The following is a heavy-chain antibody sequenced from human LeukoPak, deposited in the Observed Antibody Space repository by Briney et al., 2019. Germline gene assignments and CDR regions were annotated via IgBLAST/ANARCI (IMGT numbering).Heavy chain of an antibody. CDR1: GGSISGSSYF. CDR2: SNDSGST. CDR3: ARVRVWFGHNWIDP. Sequence: SGTLSLTCAASGGSISGSSYFWGWIRQPPGKGLEGIGESNDSGSTKYNSSLKSRVTISVDTSKKQFSLILSSVTAADTAVYYCARVRVWFGHNWIDPWGRGTLVTVSS. V-gene: IGHV4-39*07. J-gene: IGHJ5*02. D-gene: IGHD3-10*01.